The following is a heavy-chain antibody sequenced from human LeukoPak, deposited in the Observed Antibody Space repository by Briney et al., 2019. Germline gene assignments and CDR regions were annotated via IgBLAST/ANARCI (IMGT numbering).Heavy chain of an antibody. V-gene: IGHV4-61*02. CDR1: GGSISSGDYY. CDR3: ARDRGITGTTEFDP. Sequence: SETLSLTCTVSGGSISSGDYYWSWIRQPAGKGLEWIGRIYTSGSTNYNPSLKSRVTISVDTSKNQFSLKLSSVTAADTALYYCARDRGITGTTEFDPWGQGTLVIVSS. D-gene: IGHD1-7*01. J-gene: IGHJ5*02. CDR2: IYTSGST.